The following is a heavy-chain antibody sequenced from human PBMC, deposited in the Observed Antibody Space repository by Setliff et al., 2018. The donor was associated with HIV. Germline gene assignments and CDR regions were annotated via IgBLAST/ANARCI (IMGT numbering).Heavy chain of an antibody. D-gene: IGHD1-26*01. CDR2: INPRDGGI. V-gene: IGHV1-2*02. Sequence: VKVSCKASGYTFTDSYVRWVRLAPGQGLEWVGRINPRDGGIHYPQKFQGRVAMTRDTSTSTVYMELSSLKSDDTAVYYCAREPYAGRMYFDFWGQGTLVTVSS. CDR1: GYTFTDSY. J-gene: IGHJ4*02. CDR3: AREPYAGRMYFDF.